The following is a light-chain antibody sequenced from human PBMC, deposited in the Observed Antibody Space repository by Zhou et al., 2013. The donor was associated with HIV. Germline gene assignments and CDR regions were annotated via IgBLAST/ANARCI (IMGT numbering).Light chain of an antibody. CDR2: GTS. Sequence: ELVLTQSPGTLSLSPGERATLSCRASQNVKSNYLAWYQQKPGQPPSLLIYGTSTRATGIPDRFSGSGSGTDFTLTITRLEAEDFAVYYCQQYNNWPQTFGQGTRVEIK. V-gene: IGKV3-20*01. CDR1: QNVKSNY. J-gene: IGKJ1*01. CDR3: QQYNNWPQT.